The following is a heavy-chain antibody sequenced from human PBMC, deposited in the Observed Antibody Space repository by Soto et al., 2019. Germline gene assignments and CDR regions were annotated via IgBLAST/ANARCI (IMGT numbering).Heavy chain of an antibody. CDR3: ARAKADPGWFDP. D-gene: IGHD3-10*01. J-gene: IGHJ5*02. CDR1: GFTFSSYA. Sequence: QVQLVESGGGVVQPGRSLRLSCAASGFTFSSYAMHWVRQAPGKGLEWVAVISYDGSNKYYADSVKGRFTISRDNSKKTLYLQMNSLGAEDTAVYYCARAKADPGWFDPWGQGTLVTVSS. V-gene: IGHV3-30-3*01. CDR2: ISYDGSNK.